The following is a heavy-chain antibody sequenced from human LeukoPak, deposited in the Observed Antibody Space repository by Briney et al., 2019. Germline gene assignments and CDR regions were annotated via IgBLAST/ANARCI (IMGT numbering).Heavy chain of an antibody. CDR3: ARVAVAGTNVDY. V-gene: IGHV3-11*05. CDR2: ISSSSSYT. J-gene: IGHJ4*02. D-gene: IGHD6-19*01. CDR1: GFTFSDYY. Sequence: PGGSLRLSCAASGFTFSDYYMSWIRQAPGKGLEWVSYISSSSSYTSYADSVKGRFTISRDNAKNSLYLQMNSLRAEDTAVYYCARVAVAGTNVDYWGQGTLVTVSS.